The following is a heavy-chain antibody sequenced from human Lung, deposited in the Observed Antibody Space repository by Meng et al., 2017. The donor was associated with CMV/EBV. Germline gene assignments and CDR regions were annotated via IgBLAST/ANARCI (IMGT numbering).Heavy chain of an antibody. CDR2: FDVENDEI. V-gene: IGHV1-24*01. D-gene: IGHD2-2*01. CDR3: ATGKYCGATSCEGSDTFEI. CDR1: GYTLTEVS. Sequence: ASVKVSCKVSGYTLTEVSRHWVRQAPGKGLEWMGGFDVENDEIIYAQKFQGRVTMTEDTSRDTAYMELSSLRSEDTAVYYCATGKYCGATSCEGSDTFEIWGQGTMVTFSS. J-gene: IGHJ3*02.